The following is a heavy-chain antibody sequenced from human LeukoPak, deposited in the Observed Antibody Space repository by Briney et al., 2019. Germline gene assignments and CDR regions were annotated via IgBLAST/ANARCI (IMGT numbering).Heavy chain of an antibody. J-gene: IGHJ5*02. CDR2: INPDNGGT. V-gene: IGHV1-2*02. CDR1: AYTFINYY. CDR3: TREARVGNWFDP. Sequence: ASVKVSCRASAYTFINYYIHWLRQAPGQGLEWMGWINPDNGGTNYAQKFQGRVTMTRDTSIRTVYMDLSRLRSDDTAVFYCTREARVGNWFDPWGQGTQVTVSS. D-gene: IGHD2-2*01.